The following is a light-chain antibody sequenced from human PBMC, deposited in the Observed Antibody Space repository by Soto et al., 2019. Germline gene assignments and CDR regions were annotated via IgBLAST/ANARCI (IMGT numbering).Light chain of an antibody. V-gene: IGKV3-20*01. J-gene: IGKJ1*01. Sequence: EIVMTQSPATRSVSPVEIATLSVRASQSVSSNLAWYQQKPGQAPRLLIYGASNRATGIPDRFSGSGSGTDFTLTISRLEPEDFAVYYCQQYGSSGTFGQGTKVDI. CDR3: QQYGSSGT. CDR2: GAS. CDR1: QSVSSN.